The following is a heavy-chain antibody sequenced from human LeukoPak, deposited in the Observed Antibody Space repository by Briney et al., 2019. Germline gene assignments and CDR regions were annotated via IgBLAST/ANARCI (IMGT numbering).Heavy chain of an antibody. CDR2: INPSGGST. CDR1: GYTFTSYY. D-gene: IGHD3-22*01. J-gene: IGHJ4*02. V-gene: IGHV1-46*01. Sequence: ASVKDSCKASGYTFTSYYMHWVRQAPGQGLEWMGIINPSGGSTSYAQKFQGRVTMTRDTSTSTVYLELSSLRSEDTAVYYCARALYYYDSSGWTEDYFVYWGQGTLVTVSS. CDR3: ARALYYYDSSGWTEDYFVY.